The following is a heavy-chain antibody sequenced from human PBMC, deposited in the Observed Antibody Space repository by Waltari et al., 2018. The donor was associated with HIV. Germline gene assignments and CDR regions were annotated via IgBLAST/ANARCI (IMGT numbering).Heavy chain of an antibody. CDR3: ARDRARTTDYYYYGMDV. CDR1: GYTFTGYY. J-gene: IGHJ6*02. Sequence: QVQLVQSGAEVKKPGASVKVSCKASGYTFTGYYMHWVRQAPGQGLEWMGWINPNSGGTNYAQKFQGRVTMTRDTSISPAYMELSRLRSDDTAVYYCARDRARTTDYYYYGMDVWGQGTTVTVSS. V-gene: IGHV1-2*02. CDR2: INPNSGGT. D-gene: IGHD1-7*01.